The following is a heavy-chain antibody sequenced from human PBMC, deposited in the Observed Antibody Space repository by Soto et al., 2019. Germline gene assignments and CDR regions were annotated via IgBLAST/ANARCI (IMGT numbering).Heavy chain of an antibody. CDR3: ARDSLLIAAAGPAYYYYYGMDV. CDR1: GFTFSSYA. J-gene: IGHJ6*02. D-gene: IGHD6-13*01. V-gene: IGHV3-30-3*01. Sequence: GGSLRLSCAASGFTFSSYAMHWVRQAPGKGLEWVAVISYDGSNKYYADSVKGRFTISRDNSKNTLYLQMNSLRAEDTAVYYCARDSLLIAAAGPAYYYYYGMDVGGQGTTVTVSS. CDR2: ISYDGSNK.